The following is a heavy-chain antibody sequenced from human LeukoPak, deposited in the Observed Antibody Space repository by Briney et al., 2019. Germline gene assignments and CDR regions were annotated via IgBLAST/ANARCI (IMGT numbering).Heavy chain of an antibody. D-gene: IGHD3-22*01. CDR3: ARGVTMIVVVIHDWYFDL. Sequence: SETLSLTCTVSGGSISSSSYYWGWIRQPPGKGLEWIGSIYYTRSTYYNPSLKSRVTISVDTSKNQSSLKLTSVTAADTAVYYCARGVTMIVVVIHDWYFDLWGRGTLVTVSS. CDR1: GGSISSSSYY. J-gene: IGHJ2*01. V-gene: IGHV4-39*01. CDR2: IYYTRST.